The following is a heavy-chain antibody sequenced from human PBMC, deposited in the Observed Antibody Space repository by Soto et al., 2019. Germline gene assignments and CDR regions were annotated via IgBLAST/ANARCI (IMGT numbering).Heavy chain of an antibody. CDR3: ARGYPLRFFEWHQRGFDP. CDR2: IYYSGST. V-gene: IGHV4-61*01. Sequence: SETLSLTCTVSGGSVSSVSYYWSWIRQPPGKGLEWIGYIYYSGSTNYCPSLKRRVTISVDTSKNQFSLKLSCVTAADTAVYYCARGYPLRFFEWHQRGFDPWGQGTLVTVSS. D-gene: IGHD3-3*01. J-gene: IGHJ5*02. CDR1: GGSVSSVSYY.